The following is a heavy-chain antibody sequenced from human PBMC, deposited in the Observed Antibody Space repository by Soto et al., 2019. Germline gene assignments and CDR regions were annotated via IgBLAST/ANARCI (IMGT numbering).Heavy chain of an antibody. CDR1: GFSLSTSGVG. CDR2: IYWDDDK. J-gene: IGHJ4*02. CDR3: APRPIAVAAPGFDY. Sequence: QITLKESGPTLVKPTQTLTLTCTFSGFSLSTSGVGVGWIRQPPGKALEWLALIYWDDDKRYSPSLKSRVTITKATSKNHVVLTMTNMDPVDTATYYCAPRPIAVAAPGFDYWGQGTLVTVSS. D-gene: IGHD6-19*01. V-gene: IGHV2-5*02.